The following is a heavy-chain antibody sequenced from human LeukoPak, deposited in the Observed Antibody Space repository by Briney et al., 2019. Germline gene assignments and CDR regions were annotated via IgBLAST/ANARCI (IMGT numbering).Heavy chain of an antibody. D-gene: IGHD3-22*01. V-gene: IGHV4-59*08. CDR1: GVSIRSFY. CDR2: INDSGRT. J-gene: IGHJ3*02. Sequence: SETLSLTCAVSGVSIRSFYWSWFRQPPGKGLEWIGYINDSGRTNYNPSLKSRVTISRDTSRNHFSLRLSSVTAADTAVYYCARPLIVGSKGAFDIWGQGTMVTVSS. CDR3: ARPLIVGSKGAFDI.